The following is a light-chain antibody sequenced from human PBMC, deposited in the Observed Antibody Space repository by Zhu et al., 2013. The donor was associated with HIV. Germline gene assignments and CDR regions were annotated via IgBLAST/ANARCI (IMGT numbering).Light chain of an antibody. J-gene: IGLJ2*01. V-gene: IGLV3-21*02. CDR2: GDS. CDR1: NIGSKS. Sequence: SYELTQPPSVSVAPRETANIPCGGNNIGSKSVHWYQQKPGQAPLLVVYGDSDRPSGIPDRFSGSNSGNTATLTISRVEAGDEADYYCQVWDSISDHPGVVFGGGTKLTVL. CDR3: QVWDSISDHPGVV.